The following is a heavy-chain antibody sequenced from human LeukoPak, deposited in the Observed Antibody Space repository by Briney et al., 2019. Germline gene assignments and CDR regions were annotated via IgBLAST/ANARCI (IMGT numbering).Heavy chain of an antibody. CDR2: INHSGST. J-gene: IGHJ4*02. D-gene: IGHD4-17*01. V-gene: IGHV4-34*01. Sequence: SETLSLTCAVYGGSVRGYYWSWIRQPPGKGLEWIGEINHSGSTNYNPSLKSRVTISVDTSKNQFSLKLSSVTAADTAVYYCARQGHYGDYPKFDYWGQGTLVTVSS. CDR1: GGSVRGYY. CDR3: ARQGHYGDYPKFDY.